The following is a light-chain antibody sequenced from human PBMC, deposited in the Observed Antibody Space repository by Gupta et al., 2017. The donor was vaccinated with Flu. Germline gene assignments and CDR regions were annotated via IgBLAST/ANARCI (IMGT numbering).Light chain of an antibody. CDR1: SSDVGGYNC. CDR3: SSDTSSSRV. J-gene: IGLJ2*01. Sequence: YALTQPASVPGSPGKSITISCTGTSSDVGGYNCVPWDQQHPGKAPKLMLYEVSKRPTGGSSRFSGSNSGTTASLTIAGRQAEDEDDYYCSSDTSSSRVFGGGTKLTVL. CDR2: EVS. V-gene: IGLV2-14*01.